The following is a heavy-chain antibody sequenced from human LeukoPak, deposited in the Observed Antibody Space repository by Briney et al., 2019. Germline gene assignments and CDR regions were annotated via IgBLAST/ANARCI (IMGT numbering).Heavy chain of an antibody. V-gene: IGHV1-2*02. Sequence: GASVKVSCKASGYTFTGYYMHWVRQAPGQGLEWMGWINPNSGGTYYGQKFQGRVTMTRDTSITTAYMELNRLRSDDTAVYYCARDPTYYYGSGSSGNWFDPWGQGTLVTVSS. CDR2: INPNSGGT. CDR3: ARDPTYYYGSGSSGNWFDP. CDR1: GYTFTGYY. J-gene: IGHJ5*02. D-gene: IGHD3-10*01.